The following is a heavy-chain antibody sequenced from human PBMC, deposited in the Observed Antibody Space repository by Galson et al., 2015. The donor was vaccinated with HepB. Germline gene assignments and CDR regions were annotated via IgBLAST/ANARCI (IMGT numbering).Heavy chain of an antibody. Sequence: SLRLSCAASGFTFSSYGMHWVRQAPGKGLEWVAVISYDGSNKYYADSVKGRFTISRDNSKNTLYLQMNSLRAEDTAVYYCARVFYYDSSDDAFDIWGQGTMVTVSS. CDR2: ISYDGSNK. V-gene: IGHV3-30*03. CDR3: ARVFYYDSSDDAFDI. J-gene: IGHJ3*02. CDR1: GFTFSSYG. D-gene: IGHD3-22*01.